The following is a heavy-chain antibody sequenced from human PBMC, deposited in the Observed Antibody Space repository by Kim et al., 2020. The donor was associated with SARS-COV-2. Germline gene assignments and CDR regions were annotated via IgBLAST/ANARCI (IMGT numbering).Heavy chain of an antibody. CDR3: ATFYFGETRWFVP. CDR1: GGSISSTNYY. V-gene: IGHV4-39*01. D-gene: IGHD3-10*01. Sequence: SETLSLTCTVSGGSISSTNYYWSWIRQPPGKGLQWIGSIYYSGSAYYNPSLKSRVTISIDTSKDQFSLKLNSVTAADTAVYYCATFYFGETRWFVPWGQGTLVTVSS. J-gene: IGHJ5*02. CDR2: IYYSGSA.